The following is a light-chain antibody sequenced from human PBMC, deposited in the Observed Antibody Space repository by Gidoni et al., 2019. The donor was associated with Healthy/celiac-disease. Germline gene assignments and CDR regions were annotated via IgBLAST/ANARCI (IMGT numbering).Light chain of an antibody. CDR1: QSVSSSY. V-gene: IGKV3-20*01. CDR2: GAS. CDR3: QQYGSSPLST. Sequence: DIVFTQSPGTLSLSPGERATLSCRASQSVSSSYLAWYQQKPGQAPRLLIYGASSRATGIPDRFSGSGSGTDFTLTISRLEPEDFAVYYCQQYGSSPLSTFGPGTKVDIK. J-gene: IGKJ3*01.